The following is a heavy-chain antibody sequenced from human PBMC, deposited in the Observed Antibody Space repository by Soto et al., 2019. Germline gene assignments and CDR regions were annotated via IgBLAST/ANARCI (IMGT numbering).Heavy chain of an antibody. J-gene: IGHJ1*01. CDR3: ARGFDILTGLYFKH. CDR1: GFTFSSYS. V-gene: IGHV3-21*01. CDR2: ISSSSRYI. D-gene: IGHD3-9*01. Sequence: GGSLRLSCAASGFTFSSYSMNWVRQAPGKGLEWVSSISSSSRYIYYPDSVKGRFTISRDNAKNSLYLQMSSLRAEDTAVYYCARGFDILTGLYFKHWGQGIRVTVAS.